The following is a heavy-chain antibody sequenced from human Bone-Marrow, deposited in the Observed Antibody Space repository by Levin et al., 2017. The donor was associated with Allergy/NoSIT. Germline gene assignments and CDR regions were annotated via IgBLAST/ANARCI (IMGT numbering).Heavy chain of an antibody. CDR2: TYYRSKWYT. V-gene: IGHV6-1*01. Sequence: SQTLSLTCAISGDSVSSNIAAWNWIRQSPSRGLEWLGRTYYRSKWYTDYPLSVKSRINITSDTSKNQFSLHLNSVTPEDTAVYYCVRDKGGGYSAYDYDTWSWFDPWGQGTLVTVSS. D-gene: IGHD5-12*01. CDR3: VRDKGGGYSAYDYDTWSWFDP. J-gene: IGHJ5*02. CDR1: GDSVSSNIAA.